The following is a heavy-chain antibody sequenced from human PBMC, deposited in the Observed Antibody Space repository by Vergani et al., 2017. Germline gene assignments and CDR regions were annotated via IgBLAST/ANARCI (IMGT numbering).Heavy chain of an antibody. CDR1: GFTFSSYG. Sequence: QVQLVESGGGVVQPGGSLRLSCAASGFTFSSYGMHWVRQAPGKGLEWVAFIRYDGSNKYYADSVKGRFTISRDNSKNTLYLQMNSLRAEDTAVYYCARARCIETCYMSNWLDSWGQGTLVTVSS. V-gene: IGHV3-30*02. D-gene: IGHD3-9*01. CDR2: IRYDGSNK. J-gene: IGHJ5*01. CDR3: ARARCIETCYMSNWLDS.